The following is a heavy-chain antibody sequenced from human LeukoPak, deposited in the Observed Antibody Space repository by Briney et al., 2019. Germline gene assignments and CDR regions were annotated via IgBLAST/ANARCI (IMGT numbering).Heavy chain of an antibody. D-gene: IGHD1-14*01. CDR3: AKAEFRRDY. CDR1: GFTFSSYG. CDR2: ISYDGSNK. Sequence: GRSLRLSCAASGFTFSSYGMHWVRQAPGKGLEWVAVISYDGSNKYYADSVKGRFTISRDNSKNTLYLQMNSLRAEDTAVYYCAKAEFRRDYWGQGTLVTVSS. J-gene: IGHJ4*02. V-gene: IGHV3-30*18.